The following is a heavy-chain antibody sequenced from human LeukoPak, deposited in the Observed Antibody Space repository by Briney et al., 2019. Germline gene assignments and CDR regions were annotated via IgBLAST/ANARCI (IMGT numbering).Heavy chain of an antibody. Sequence: PGGSLRLSRAASGFTFSSYEMNWVRQAPGKGLEWVSYISSSGSTIDYAGSVKGRFTISRDNAKNSLYLQMNSLRAEDTAVYYCARVAAGYSKREFDSWGQGTLVTVSS. D-gene: IGHD1-26*01. CDR2: ISSSGSTI. CDR3: ARVAAGYSKREFDS. CDR1: GFTFSSYE. V-gene: IGHV3-48*03. J-gene: IGHJ4*02.